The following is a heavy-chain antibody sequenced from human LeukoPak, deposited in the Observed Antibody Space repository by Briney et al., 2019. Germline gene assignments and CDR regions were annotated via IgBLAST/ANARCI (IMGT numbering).Heavy chain of an antibody. CDR3: ARVDDYGVRSDV. CDR1: GGSISSGDSY. D-gene: IGHD4-17*01. CDR2: IYYSGNT. V-gene: IGHV4-30-4*01. J-gene: IGHJ4*02. Sequence: SETLSLTCTVSGGSISSGDSYWSWIRQPPGKGLEWIGYIYYSGNTYYNPSLKSRVTISVDTSKNQFSLKLSSVTAADTAVYYCARVDDYGVRSDVWGQGTLVTVLS.